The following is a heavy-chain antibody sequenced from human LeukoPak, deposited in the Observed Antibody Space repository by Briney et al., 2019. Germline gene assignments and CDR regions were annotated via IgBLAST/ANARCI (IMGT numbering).Heavy chain of an antibody. J-gene: IGHJ4*02. CDR3: ARGVDGDYSFDY. Sequence: GGSLRLSCAASGFTVSSNYMSWVRHAPGNGLEWVSVIYSGGSTYYADSVKGRFTISRDNSKNTLYLQMNSLRAEDTAVYYCARGVDGDYSFDYWGQGTLVTVSS. V-gene: IGHV3-53*01. CDR2: IYSGGST. D-gene: IGHD4-17*01. CDR1: GFTVSSNY.